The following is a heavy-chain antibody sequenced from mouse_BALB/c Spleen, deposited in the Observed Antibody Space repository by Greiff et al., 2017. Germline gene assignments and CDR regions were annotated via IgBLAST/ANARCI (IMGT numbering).Heavy chain of an antibody. CDR2: ISNGGGST. V-gene: IGHV5-12-2*01. CDR1: GFTFSSYT. D-gene: IGHD4-1*01. Sequence: EVKVVESGGGLVQPGGSLKLSCAASGFTFSSYTMSWVRQTPEKRLEWVAYISNGGGSTYYPDTVKGRFTISRDNAKNTLYLQMSSLKSEDTAMYYCARQNWENYFDYWGQGTTLTVSS. J-gene: IGHJ2*01. CDR3: ARQNWENYFDY.